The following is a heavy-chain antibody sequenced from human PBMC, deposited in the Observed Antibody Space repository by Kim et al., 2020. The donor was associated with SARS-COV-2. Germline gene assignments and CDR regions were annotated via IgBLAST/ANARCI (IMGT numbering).Heavy chain of an antibody. CDR1: GYTFTSYG. V-gene: IGHV1-18*01. CDR2: ISAYNGNT. J-gene: IGHJ4*02. D-gene: IGHD3-16*02. Sequence: ASVKVSCKASGYTFTSYGLSWVRQAPGQGLEWMGWISAYNGNTNYAQKLQGRVTMTTDTSTTTAYMELRSLRSDDTAVYYCARDHVWGSYRYTGSYFDYWRQGTLVTVSS. CDR3: ARDHVWGSYRYTGSYFDY.